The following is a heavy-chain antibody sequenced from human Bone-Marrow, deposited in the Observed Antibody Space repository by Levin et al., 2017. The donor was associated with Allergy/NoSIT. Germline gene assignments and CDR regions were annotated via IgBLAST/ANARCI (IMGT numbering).Heavy chain of an antibody. Sequence: PGGSLRLSCAASGFTFSSYGMHWVRQAPGKGLEWVAVIWYDGSNKYYADSVKGRFTISRDNSKNTLYLQMNSLRAEDTAVYYCARDLYSSGWYRGGFDYWGQGTPVTVSS. CDR3: ARDLYSSGWYRGGFDY. CDR1: GFTFSSYG. D-gene: IGHD6-19*01. CDR2: IWYDGSNK. J-gene: IGHJ4*02. V-gene: IGHV3-33*01.